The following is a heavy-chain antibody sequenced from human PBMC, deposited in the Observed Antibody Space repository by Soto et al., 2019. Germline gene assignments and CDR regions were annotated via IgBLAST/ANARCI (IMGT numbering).Heavy chain of an antibody. V-gene: IGHV3-72*01. CDR2: AGIKANSFTT. CDR1: GFTFSDHY. D-gene: IGHD1-26*01. CDR3: ARLYGSYSRDH. J-gene: IGHJ4*02. Sequence: VQLVESGGGLVQPGGSLRLSCAASGFTFSDHYMDWVRQAPGKGLEWVGRAGIKANSFTTEYAASVKGRFTISREDSIHSLYLQMISLKTEEMGGYYCARLYGSYSRDHWGQGTLVTVSS.